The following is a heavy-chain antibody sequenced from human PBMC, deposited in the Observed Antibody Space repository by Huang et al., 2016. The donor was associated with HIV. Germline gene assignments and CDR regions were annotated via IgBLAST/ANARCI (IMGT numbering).Heavy chain of an antibody. CDR3: ARDFSSGWLDY. J-gene: IGHJ4*02. Sequence: QVQLVQSGAEVKTPGASVKVSCKASGYKFISYDISWVRQAPGPGLEWMGWISVYNGYTNYATNLQGRVTVTTDTSTNTAYLELRDLRSDDTAIYYCARDFSSGWLDYWGQGTLVIVSS. D-gene: IGHD6-19*01. CDR2: ISVYNGYT. CDR1: GYKFISYD. V-gene: IGHV1-18*01.